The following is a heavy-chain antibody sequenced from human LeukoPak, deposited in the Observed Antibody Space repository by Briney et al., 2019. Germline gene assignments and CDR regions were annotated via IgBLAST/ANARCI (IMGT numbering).Heavy chain of an antibody. J-gene: IGHJ2*01. CDR2: ISCYNGDT. CDR3: ARDPSNTSGWYQYFDA. D-gene: IGHD6-19*01. V-gene: IGHV1-18*01. CDR1: GYTFTHHG. Sequence: ASVRVSCKASGYTFTHHGIAWVRQAPGQGLEWMGWISCYNGDTIYAQRFQGRVTLTTEKSTSTVYMELRSLSSDDTAVYYCARDPSNTSGWYQYFDAWGRGTLVSVSS.